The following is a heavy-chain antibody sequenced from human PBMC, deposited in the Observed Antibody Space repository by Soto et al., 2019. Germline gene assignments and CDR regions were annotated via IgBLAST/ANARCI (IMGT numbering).Heavy chain of an antibody. CDR2: IWYDGSNK. J-gene: IGHJ4*02. Sequence: QVQLVESGGGVVQPGRSLRLSCAASGFTFSSYGMHWVRQAPGKGLEWVAVIWYDGSNKYYADSVKGRFTISRDNSKNTLYLQMNSLRADDTAVYYCARSRYYGSGRTPLDYWGQGTLVTVSS. CDR1: GFTFSSYG. V-gene: IGHV3-33*01. CDR3: ARSRYYGSGRTPLDY. D-gene: IGHD3-10*01.